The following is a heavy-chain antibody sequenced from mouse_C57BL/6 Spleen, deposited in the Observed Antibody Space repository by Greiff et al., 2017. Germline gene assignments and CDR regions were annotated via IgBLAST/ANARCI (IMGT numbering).Heavy chain of an antibody. CDR2: IDPSDSET. J-gene: IGHJ4*01. V-gene: IGHV1-52*01. Sequence: QVQLKQPGAELVRPGSSVKLSCKASGYTFTSYWMHWVKQRPIQGLEWIGNIDPSDSETHYNQKFKDKATLTVDKSSSTAYMQLSSLTSEDSAVYYCARGWLLRAMDYWGQGTSVTVSS. CDR3: ARGWLLRAMDY. CDR1: GYTFTSYW. D-gene: IGHD2-3*01.